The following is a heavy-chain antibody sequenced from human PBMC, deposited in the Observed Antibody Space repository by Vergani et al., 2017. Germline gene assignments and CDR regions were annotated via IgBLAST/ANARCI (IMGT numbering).Heavy chain of an antibody. J-gene: IGHJ3*02. D-gene: IGHD5-18*01. CDR3: ARWIQLSAFDI. CDR1: GYIFKNYY. V-gene: IGHV1-46*02. Sequence: VQLVQSGAEVRKPGASVTVSCTASGYIFKNYYIHWLRQAPGQGLEWMGIINPSGGSTSYAQKFQGRVTMTRDTSTSTVYMELSSLRSEDTAVYYCARWIQLSAFDIWGQGTMVTVSS. CDR2: INPSGGST.